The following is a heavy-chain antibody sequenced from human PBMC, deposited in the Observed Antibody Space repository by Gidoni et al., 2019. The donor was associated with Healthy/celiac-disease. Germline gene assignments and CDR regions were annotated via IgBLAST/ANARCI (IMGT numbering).Heavy chain of an antibody. CDR2: IIHCGST. CDR1: GGSFRGYY. V-gene: IGHV4-34*12. J-gene: IGHJ3*02. Sequence: QVQLQQWGAGLLKPSETLSLTCGVYGGSFRGYYCTWIRQPPGKGLEWIGDIIHCGSTNYNPSRKSRVTISVETSKNQFSLKLSCVTAADTALYYCARAHRYYYGSGYRGGAFDIWGQGTMVTVS. CDR3: ARAHRYYYGSGYRGGAFDI. D-gene: IGHD3-10*01.